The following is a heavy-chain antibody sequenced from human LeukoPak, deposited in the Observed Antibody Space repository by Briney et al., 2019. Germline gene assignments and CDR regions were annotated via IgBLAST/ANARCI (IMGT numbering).Heavy chain of an antibody. Sequence: PSETLSLTCTVSGGSISSYYWSWIRQPPGKGLEWVGYIYYTGTTNYNPSLKSRVTISLDTSKNQFSLKLSSVTAADTAVYYCARQGSAYYFDFWGQGLLVTVSS. CDR1: GGSISSYY. D-gene: IGHD2-15*01. J-gene: IGHJ4*02. CDR2: IYYTGTT. V-gene: IGHV4-59*08. CDR3: ARQGSAYYFDF.